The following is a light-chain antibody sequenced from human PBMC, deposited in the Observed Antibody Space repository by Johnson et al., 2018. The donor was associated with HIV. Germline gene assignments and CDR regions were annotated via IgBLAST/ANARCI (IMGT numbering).Light chain of an antibody. V-gene: IGLV1-51*01. J-gene: IGLJ1*01. CDR2: DNN. CDR1: DSNIGNNY. CDR3: GTWDSSLSASV. Sequence: QSVLTQPPSVSAAPGQKVTISCFGSDSNIGNNYVSWYQQLPGTAPKLLIYDNNKRPSGIPDRFSGSKSGTSATLGITGLQTWDEADYYCGTWDSSLSASVFGTGTKVTVL.